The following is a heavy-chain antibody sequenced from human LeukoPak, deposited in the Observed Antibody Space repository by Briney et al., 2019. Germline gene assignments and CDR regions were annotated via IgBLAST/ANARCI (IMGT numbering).Heavy chain of an antibody. CDR3: AKNNYCGGDCYPPYYFDY. Sequence: SGGSPRLSCAASGFTFDDYAMRWVRQAPGKGLEWVSGISWNSGSIGYADSVKGRFTISRDNSKNTLYLQMNSLRAEDTAVYYCAKNNYCGGDCYPPYYFDYWGQGTLVTVSS. V-gene: IGHV3-9*01. CDR1: GFTFDDYA. D-gene: IGHD2-21*02. J-gene: IGHJ4*02. CDR2: ISWNSGSI.